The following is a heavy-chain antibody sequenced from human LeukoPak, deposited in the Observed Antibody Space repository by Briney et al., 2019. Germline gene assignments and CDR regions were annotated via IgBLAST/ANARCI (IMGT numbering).Heavy chain of an antibody. D-gene: IGHD6-19*01. J-gene: IGHJ4*02. CDR3: AKDVVGHQWVENY. CDR2: IHYDGPEK. V-gene: IGHV3-30*02. CDR1: GFIFSNYG. Sequence: GGSLRLSCAPSGFIFSNYGMHWVRQAPGKGLEWVAFIHYDGPEKYYGDSVRGRFTISRDNSKNTVYLQMNSLRVEDTAVYYCAKDVVGHQWVENYWGQGTLVTVPS.